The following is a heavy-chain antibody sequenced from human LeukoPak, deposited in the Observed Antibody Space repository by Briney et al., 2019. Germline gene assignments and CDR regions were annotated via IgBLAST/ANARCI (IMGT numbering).Heavy chain of an antibody. Sequence: SETLSLTCTVPGGSISSYYWSWIRQPAGKGLEWIGRIYTSGSTNYNPSLKSRVTMSVDTSKNQFSLKLSSVTAADTAVYYCASSGKGRQRVWFDPWGQGTLVTVSS. CDR3: ASSGKGRQRVWFDP. CDR2: IYTSGST. D-gene: IGHD6-19*01. J-gene: IGHJ5*02. CDR1: GGSISSYY. V-gene: IGHV4-4*07.